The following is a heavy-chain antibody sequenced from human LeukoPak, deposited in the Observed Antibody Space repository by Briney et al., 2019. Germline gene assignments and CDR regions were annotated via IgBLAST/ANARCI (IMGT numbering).Heavy chain of an antibody. V-gene: IGHV4-38-2*02. CDR3: ARIFIRNGYSSYFDC. CDR2: VYQSGTT. J-gene: IGHJ4*02. Sequence: SETLSLTCTVSGFSISSGHYWGWVRQPPGAGLEWIGSVYQSGTTYYNPSLKSRVTTSVDMSKNQVSLRLRPVTAADTAVYYCARIFIRNGYSSYFDCWGQGTLVTVSS. D-gene: IGHD5-18*01. CDR1: GFSISSGHY.